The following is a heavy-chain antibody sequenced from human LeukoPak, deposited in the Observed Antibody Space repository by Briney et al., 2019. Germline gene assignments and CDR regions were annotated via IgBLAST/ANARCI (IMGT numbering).Heavy chain of an antibody. D-gene: IGHD1/OR15-1a*01. V-gene: IGHV3-7*03. CDR3: ARNNDMDV. CDR2: MNKDGSEK. Sequence: QAGGSLRLSCAASGFILSNHWMTWVRKAPGKGPEWVANMNKDGSEKYYVDSVEGRFTISRDTAKNSLYLQMNNLRAEDTALYYCARNNDMDVWGQGTTVIVSS. J-gene: IGHJ6*02. CDR1: GFILSNHW.